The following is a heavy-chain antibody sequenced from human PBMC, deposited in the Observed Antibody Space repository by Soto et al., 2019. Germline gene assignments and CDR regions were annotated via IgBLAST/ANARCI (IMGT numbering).Heavy chain of an antibody. D-gene: IGHD3-22*01. CDR1: GFTFRSYS. J-gene: IGHJ4*01. CDR3: ARGSDDSSGYYYSAADY. V-gene: IGHV3-21*01. Sequence: TGGSLRLSCAASGFTFRSYSMNWVRQAPGKGLELVSSISRGSSYIYYADSLKGRFTISRDNAKNSLYLQMNSLRVEDTAVYYCARGSDDSSGYYYSAADYWGQGTLVTSPQ. CDR2: ISRGSSYI.